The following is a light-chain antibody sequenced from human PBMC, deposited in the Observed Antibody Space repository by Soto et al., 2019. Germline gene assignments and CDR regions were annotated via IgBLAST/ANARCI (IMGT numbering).Light chain of an antibody. CDR3: SSYTSSSTPV. Sequence: QSVLTQPASVSGSPGQSITISCTGTSSDVGGYNYVSWYQQHPGKAPKLMIYDVSNRPSGVSNRFSGSKSGNTASLTIPGLQAEDEADYYCSSYTSSSTPVFGGGTKLTVL. CDR1: SSDVGGYNY. V-gene: IGLV2-14*01. CDR2: DVS. J-gene: IGLJ2*01.